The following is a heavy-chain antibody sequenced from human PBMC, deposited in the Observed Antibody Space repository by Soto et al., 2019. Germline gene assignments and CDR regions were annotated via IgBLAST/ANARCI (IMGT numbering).Heavy chain of an antibody. Sequence: PSETLSLTCNVSGASINIYYWSWIRQSAGKGLEWIGRIYTTGNINYNPSLRSRVAVSRDSSKNQLSLKLTSVTAADSAVYFCVRDRLNWFDPWGQGLLVTVPS. CDR1: GASINIYY. V-gene: IGHV4-4*07. J-gene: IGHJ5*02. CDR3: VRDRLNWFDP. CDR2: IYTTGNI.